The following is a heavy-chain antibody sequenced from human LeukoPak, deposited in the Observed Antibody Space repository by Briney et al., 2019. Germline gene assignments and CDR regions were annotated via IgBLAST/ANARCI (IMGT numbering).Heavy chain of an antibody. V-gene: IGHV3-74*01. Sequence: GGCLRLSCAVSGFTFSNYWMHWVRQGPGEGLAWVSRITNDGSATGYADSVKGRFTISRDNAKNTLYLHMDSLSPEDTAVYYCARDASPGYFDLWGRGTLVTVSS. J-gene: IGHJ2*01. D-gene: IGHD2-15*01. CDR3: ARDASPGYFDL. CDR2: ITNDGSAT. CDR1: GFTFSNYW.